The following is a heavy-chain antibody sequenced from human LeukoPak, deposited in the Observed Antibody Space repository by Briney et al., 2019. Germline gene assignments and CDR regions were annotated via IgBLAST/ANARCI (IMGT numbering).Heavy chain of an antibody. CDR2: IYYSGST. J-gene: IGHJ4*02. CDR3: ARGQPYCGGDCYGGPLVY. Sequence: ASETLSLTCTVSGGSISSYYWSWIRQPPGKGLEWIGYIYYSGSTNYNPSLKSRVTISVDTSKDQFSPKLSSVTAADTAVYYRARGQPYCGGDCYGGPLVYWGQGTLVTVSS. D-gene: IGHD2-21*02. V-gene: IGHV4-59*01. CDR1: GGSISSYY.